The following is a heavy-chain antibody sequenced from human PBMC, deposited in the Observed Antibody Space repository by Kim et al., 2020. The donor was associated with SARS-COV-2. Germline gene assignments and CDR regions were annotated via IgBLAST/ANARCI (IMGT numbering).Heavy chain of an antibody. Sequence: NHAQKFQGRVTITADESTSTAYMELSSLGSEDTAVYYCARDVKSRIAMDVWGQGTTVTVSS. V-gene: IGHV1-69*01. D-gene: IGHD6-13*01. J-gene: IGHJ6*02. CDR3: ARDVKSRIAMDV.